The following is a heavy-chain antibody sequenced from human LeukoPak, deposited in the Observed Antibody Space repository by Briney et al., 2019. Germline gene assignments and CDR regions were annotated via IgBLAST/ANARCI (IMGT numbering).Heavy chain of an antibody. J-gene: IGHJ4*02. CDR2: ISSSSSYI. CDR1: GFTFSSYS. Sequence: GGSLRLSCAASGFTFSSYSMNWVRQAPGKGLERVSSISSSSSYIYYADSVKGRFTISRDNAKNTLYLQMNSLRAEDTAVYYCARALKYNSGYDWGGDYWGQGTLVTVSS. D-gene: IGHD5-12*01. CDR3: ARALKYNSGYDWGGDY. V-gene: IGHV3-21*01.